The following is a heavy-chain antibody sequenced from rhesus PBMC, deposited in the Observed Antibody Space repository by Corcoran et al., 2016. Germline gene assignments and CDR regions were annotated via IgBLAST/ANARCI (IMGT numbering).Heavy chain of an antibody. Sequence: QVQLQESGPGLVKPSETLSLTCAVSGYSISSNYWSWIRQHPGKGLEWIWSINGSSGSTYSNPSLKSRVTISTDTSKNQFSLKLSSVTAADTAVYYCARKDSSGWYYFDYWGQGVLVTVSS. J-gene: IGHJ4*01. CDR3: ARKDSSGWYYFDY. V-gene: IGHV4-147*01. D-gene: IGHD6-31*01. CDR1: GYSISSNY. CDR2: INGSSGST.